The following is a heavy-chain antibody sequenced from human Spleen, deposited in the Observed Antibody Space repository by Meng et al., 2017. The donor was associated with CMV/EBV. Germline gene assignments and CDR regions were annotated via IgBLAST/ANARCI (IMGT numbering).Heavy chain of an antibody. J-gene: IGHJ4*02. CDR3: VISLVRAVIIY. V-gene: IGHV5-51*01. CDR2: IYPGDSDT. CDR1: GYSFTDYW. Sequence: GESLKISCKASGYSFTDYWIGWVRQMPGKGLEWMGIIYPGDSDTRYSPSFQGQVTISADKSISTAYLQWSSLKASDTAMYYCVISLVRAVIIYWGQGTLVTVSS. D-gene: IGHD3-10*01.